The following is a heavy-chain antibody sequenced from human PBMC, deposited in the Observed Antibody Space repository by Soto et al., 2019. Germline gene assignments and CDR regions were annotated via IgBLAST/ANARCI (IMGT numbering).Heavy chain of an antibody. CDR1: GGSISSYY. V-gene: IGHV4-59*01. CDR2: IYYSGST. Sequence: SETLSLTCTVSGGSISSYYWSWIRQPPGKGLEWIGYIYYSGSTNYNPSLKSRVTISVDTSKNQFSLKLSSVTAADTAVYYCARDKIAGIAAALHWFDPWGQGTLVTVSS. J-gene: IGHJ5*02. CDR3: ARDKIAGIAAALHWFDP. D-gene: IGHD6-13*01.